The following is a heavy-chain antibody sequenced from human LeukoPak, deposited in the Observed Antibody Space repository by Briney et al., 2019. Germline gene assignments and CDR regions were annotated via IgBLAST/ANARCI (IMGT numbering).Heavy chain of an antibody. J-gene: IGHJ4*02. CDR3: AKIRLGELSSIDY. CDR1: GITFSSYA. V-gene: IGHV3-23*01. CDR2: IGGSGGCT. D-gene: IGHD3-16*02. Sequence: GGSLRLSCAASGITFSSYAMSWVRQAPGNGLEWVSGIGGSGGCTYYADSVKGRFTISRDNSKNTLYLQMNSLRAEDTAIYYCAKIRLGELSSIDYWGQGTLVTVSS.